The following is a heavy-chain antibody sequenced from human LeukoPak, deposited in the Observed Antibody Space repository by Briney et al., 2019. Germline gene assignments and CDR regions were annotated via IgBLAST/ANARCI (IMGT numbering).Heavy chain of an antibody. CDR1: GGSISSYY. CDR2: IYTSGGT. J-gene: IGHJ6*02. Sequence: SETLSLTCTVSGGSISSYYWSWIRQPAGKGLEWIGRIYTSGGTNYNPSLKSRVTMSVDTSKNQFSLKLSSVTAADTAVYYCARVGEYCSSTSCYGYYYGMDVWGQGTTVTVSS. V-gene: IGHV4-4*07. CDR3: ARVGEYCSSTSCYGYYYGMDV. D-gene: IGHD2-2*01.